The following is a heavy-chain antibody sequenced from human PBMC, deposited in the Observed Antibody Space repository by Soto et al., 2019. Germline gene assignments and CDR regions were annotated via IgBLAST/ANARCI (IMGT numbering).Heavy chain of an antibody. Sequence: GGSVRLSCAASGFTFSSYGMHWVRQAPGKGLEGVAVISYDGSNKYYADSVKGRFTISRDNSKNTLYLQMNSLRAEDTAVYYCAKDPDSSGWYLDYWGQGTLVTVSS. CDR1: GFTFSSYG. CDR2: ISYDGSNK. D-gene: IGHD6-19*01. CDR3: AKDPDSSGWYLDY. V-gene: IGHV3-30*18. J-gene: IGHJ4*02.